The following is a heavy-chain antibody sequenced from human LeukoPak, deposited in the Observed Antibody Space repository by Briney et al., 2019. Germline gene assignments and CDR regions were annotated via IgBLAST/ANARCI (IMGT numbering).Heavy chain of an antibody. D-gene: IGHD6-19*01. V-gene: IGHV3-23*01. J-gene: IGHJ4*02. CDR3: AQGFSSGWYPY. CDR1: GFSVCRFG. Sequence: PGGSLRLSCAVSGFSVCRFGMSWVRQAPGKGLEWISAISVNGETTWYADSVRGRFIISRDNSKNTLYLQLSSLRAEDTAVYYCAQGFSSGWYPYWGQGSLVSVSS. CDR2: ISVNGETT.